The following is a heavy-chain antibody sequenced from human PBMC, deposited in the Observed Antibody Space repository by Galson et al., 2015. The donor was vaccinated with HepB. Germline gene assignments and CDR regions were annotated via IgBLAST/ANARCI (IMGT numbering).Heavy chain of an antibody. Sequence: CAISGDSVSSNSAAWNWIRQSPSRGLEWLGRTYYRSKWYNDYAVSVKSRITINPDTSKNQFSLQLNSVTPEDTAVYYCARNAALKLGILWYFDLWGRGTLVTVSS. D-gene: IGHD7-27*01. J-gene: IGHJ2*01. CDR3: ARNAALKLGILWYFDL. V-gene: IGHV6-1*01. CDR1: GDSVSSNSAA. CDR2: TYYRSKWYN.